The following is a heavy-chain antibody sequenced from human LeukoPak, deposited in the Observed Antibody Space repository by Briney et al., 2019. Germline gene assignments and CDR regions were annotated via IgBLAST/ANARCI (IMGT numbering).Heavy chain of an antibody. CDR2: ISWDGDGT. J-gene: IGHJ4*02. CDR1: GFTFDDYA. D-gene: IGHD3-22*01. CDR3: ATAPYDSSGIFGY. V-gene: IGHV3-43D*03. Sequence: GGSLRLSCAASGFTFDDYAMHWVRQAPGKGLECVSLISWDGDGTYYADSVKGRFTISRDNNKNSLYLQMNSLRTEDTALYYCATAPYDSSGIFGYWGQGTLVTVSS.